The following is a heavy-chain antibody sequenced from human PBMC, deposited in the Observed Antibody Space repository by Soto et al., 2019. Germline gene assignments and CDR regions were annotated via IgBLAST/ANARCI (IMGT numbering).Heavy chain of an antibody. CDR1: GGSINSYY. J-gene: IGHJ6*02. V-gene: IGHV4-4*07. D-gene: IGHD1-1*01. Sequence: SETLSLTCTVSGGSINSYYWSWIRQPAGKGLEWIGRIYTSGSTNYNPSLKSRVTMSVDTSKKQFSLKVSSVTAADTAVYYCARFGYDWNDGDKYYYYGMDVWGQGTTVTVSS. CDR3: ARFGYDWNDGDKYYYYGMDV. CDR2: IYTSGST.